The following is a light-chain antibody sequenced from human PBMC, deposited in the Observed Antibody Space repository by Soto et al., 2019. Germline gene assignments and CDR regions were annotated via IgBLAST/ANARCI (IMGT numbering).Light chain of an antibody. Sequence: EIVLTQSPATLSLSPGERATLSCRASQSVSSYLAWYQHKPGQAPRLLIYDASNRATGIPARFSGSGSGTDFTLTITSLEPEGSAIYYCQQRSNWPPFGQGTRLEI. CDR2: DAS. J-gene: IGKJ5*01. V-gene: IGKV3-11*01. CDR1: QSVSSY. CDR3: QQRSNWPP.